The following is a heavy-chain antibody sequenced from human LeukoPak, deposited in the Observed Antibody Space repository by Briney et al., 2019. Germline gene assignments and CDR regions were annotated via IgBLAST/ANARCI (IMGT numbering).Heavy chain of an antibody. CDR3: ARSPRQLGIRSDY. V-gene: IGHV3-30*03. CDR2: ISYDGSNK. Sequence: GSLRLSCAASGFTFSSYGMHWVRQAPGKGLEWVAVISYDGSNKYYADPVKGRFTISRDNSKNTLYLEMNSLRAEDTAVYYCARSPRQLGIRSDYWGQGTLVTVSS. CDR1: GFTFSSYG. J-gene: IGHJ4*02. D-gene: IGHD6-13*01.